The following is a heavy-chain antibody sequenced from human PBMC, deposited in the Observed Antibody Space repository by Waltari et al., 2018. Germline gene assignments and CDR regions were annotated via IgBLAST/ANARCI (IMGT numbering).Heavy chain of an antibody. J-gene: IGHJ4*02. CDR1: GFTFSNYA. CDR2: ISGSGVTT. V-gene: IGHV3-23*01. Sequence: VLESGGGLVQPGGSLRLSCTASGFTFSNYAMSWVRQAPGKGLEWVSGISGSGVTTYYADSVKGRFTISRANSENTLFLQMDSLRAEDTAIYYCAKDTVAGSGNYFDYWGQGTLVTVSS. D-gene: IGHD6-19*01. CDR3: AKDTVAGSGNYFDY.